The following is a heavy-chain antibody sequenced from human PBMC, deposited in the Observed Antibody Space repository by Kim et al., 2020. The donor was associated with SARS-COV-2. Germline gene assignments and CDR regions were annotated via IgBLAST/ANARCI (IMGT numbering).Heavy chain of an antibody. D-gene: IGHD6-13*01. V-gene: IGHV3-7*03. J-gene: IGHJ3*02. CDR3: ARDWQSSSWYLTSAFDI. Sequence: GGSLRLSCAASGFTFSSYWMSWVRQAPGKGLEWVANIKQDGSEKYYVDSVKGRFTISRDNAKNSLYLQMNSLRAEDTAVYYCARDWQSSSWYLTSAFDIWGQGTMVTVSS. CDR2: IKQDGSEK. CDR1: GFTFSSYW.